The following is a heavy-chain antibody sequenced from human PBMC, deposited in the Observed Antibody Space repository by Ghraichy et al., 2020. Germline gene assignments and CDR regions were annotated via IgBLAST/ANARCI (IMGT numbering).Heavy chain of an antibody. Sequence: GGSLRLSCAASGFTFSTYSMNWVRQAQGKGLEWVSSSSSSSDHKYYASSLKGRVTISRDNAKNSLFLQMNRLRAEDTAVYYCARDRFVTIQSDAFESWGQGPTVTVSS. J-gene: IGHJ3*02. CDR2: SSSSSDHK. D-gene: IGHD3-10*01. CDR1: GFTFSTYS. V-gene: IGHV3-21*01. CDR3: ARDRFVTIQSDAFES.